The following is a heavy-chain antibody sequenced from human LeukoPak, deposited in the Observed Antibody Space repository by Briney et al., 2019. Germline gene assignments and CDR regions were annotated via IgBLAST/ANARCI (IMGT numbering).Heavy chain of an antibody. CDR3: ASAILDGYNDMYFDY. CDR2: IIPIFGTA. D-gene: IGHD5-24*01. CDR1: GGTFSSYA. Sequence: SVKVSCKASGGTFSSYAISWVRQAPGQGLEWMGRIIPIFGTANYAQKFQDRVTITTDESTSTAYMELSSLRSEDTAVYYCASAILDGYNDMYFDYWGQGTLVTVSS. V-gene: IGHV1-69*05. J-gene: IGHJ4*02.